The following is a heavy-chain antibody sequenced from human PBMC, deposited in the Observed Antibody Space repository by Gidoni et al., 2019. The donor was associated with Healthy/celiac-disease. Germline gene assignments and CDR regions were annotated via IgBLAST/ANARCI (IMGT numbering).Heavy chain of an antibody. Sequence: QVQLVQSGAEVKKPGSSVQVSCKASGGTFSSYAISWVRQAPGQGLEWMGGIIPIFGTANYEQKFQGRVTITADESTSTAYMELSSLRSEDTAVYYCARDPSSSSFNWFDPWGQGTLVTVSS. CDR2: IIPIFGTA. J-gene: IGHJ5*02. D-gene: IGHD6-6*01. CDR3: ARDPSSSSFNWFDP. V-gene: IGHV1-69*01. CDR1: GGTFSSYA.